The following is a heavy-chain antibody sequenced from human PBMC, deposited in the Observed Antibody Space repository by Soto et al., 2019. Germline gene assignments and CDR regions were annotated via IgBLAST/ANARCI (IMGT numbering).Heavy chain of an antibody. Sequence: GGPLRLSCAASGFTFSNAWMNWVRQAPGKGLEWVGRIKSKTDGGTTDYAAPVKGRFTISRDDSKNTLYLQMNSLKTEDTAVYYCTTGEWDYGDAFDIWGQGTMVTVSS. V-gene: IGHV3-15*07. CDR1: GFTFSNAW. CDR3: TTGEWDYGDAFDI. CDR2: IKSKTDGGTT. D-gene: IGHD4-17*01. J-gene: IGHJ3*02.